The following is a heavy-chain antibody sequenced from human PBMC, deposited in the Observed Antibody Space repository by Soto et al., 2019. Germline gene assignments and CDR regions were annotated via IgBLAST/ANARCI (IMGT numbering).Heavy chain of an antibody. Sequence: QITLRESGPTLVKPTQTLTLTCTFSGFSLNTRGVGVGWIRQPPGKALEWLALIYWNDDKRYSPSLKTRLTITRDTSKHQVVLTFTHLDPVDTATYYCAHAPPSGYHFDFWGQGTLVTVSS. V-gene: IGHV2-5*01. J-gene: IGHJ4*02. CDR3: AHAPPSGYHFDF. CDR1: GFSLNTRGVG. CDR2: IYWNDDK. D-gene: IGHD3-9*01.